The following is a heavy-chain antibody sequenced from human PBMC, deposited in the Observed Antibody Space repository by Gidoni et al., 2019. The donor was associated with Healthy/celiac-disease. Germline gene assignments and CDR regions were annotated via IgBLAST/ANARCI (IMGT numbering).Heavy chain of an antibody. V-gene: IGHV1-18*01. Sequence: QVQLVHSGAEVKKPGASVQVSCTPSGSPFTRYGISWVRQAPGQGLEWMGWISAYNGNTNYAQKLQGRVTMTTDTSTSTAYMELRSLRADDTAVYYCARDMMDLVVAATNVRNSGHAFDIWGQGTMVTVS. CDR2: ISAYNGNT. CDR1: GSPFTRYG. CDR3: ARDMMDLVVAATNVRNSGHAFDI. D-gene: IGHD2-15*01. J-gene: IGHJ3*02.